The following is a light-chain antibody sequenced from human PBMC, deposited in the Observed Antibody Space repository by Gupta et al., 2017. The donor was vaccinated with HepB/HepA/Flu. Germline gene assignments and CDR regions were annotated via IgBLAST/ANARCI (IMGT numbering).Light chain of an antibody. CDR1: SSDVGGYNY. V-gene: IGLV2-14*03. CDR2: DVS. CDR3: SADTSSSSWV. J-gene: IGLJ3*02. Sequence: QSALPQPASVSGSPGQSLTISCTGTSSDVGGYNYVSWYQQHPGQAPKLRIYDVSNRPAGVANRFSGSKAGNTASLTISGRQAEDEADYYCSADTSSSSWVFGGGTKLTVL.